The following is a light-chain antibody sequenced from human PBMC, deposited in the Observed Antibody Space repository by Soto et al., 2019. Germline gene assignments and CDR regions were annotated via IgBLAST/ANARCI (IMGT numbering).Light chain of an antibody. CDR1: SSNIGSTT. CDR2: NNN. CDR3: AAWDDSLNGVV. J-gene: IGLJ3*02. Sequence: QSVLTQPPSASGTPGQRVTIACSGSSSNIGSTTVKWYQQLPGTAPKLVIYNNNQRPSGVPDRFSGSKSGTSASLAISGLQSEDEADYYCAAWDDSLNGVVFGGGTKVTVL. V-gene: IGLV1-44*01.